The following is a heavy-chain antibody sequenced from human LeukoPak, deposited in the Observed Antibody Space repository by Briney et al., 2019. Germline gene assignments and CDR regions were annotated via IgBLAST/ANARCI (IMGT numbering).Heavy chain of an antibody. CDR3: AKISTRNCSSTSCYPGGAFDI. J-gene: IGHJ3*02. CDR2: ISGSGGST. Sequence: GGSLRLSCAASGFTFSGYAMSWVRQAPGKGLEWVSAISGSGGSTYYADSVRGRFTISRDNSKNTLYLQMNSLRAEDTAVYYCAKISTRNCSSTSCYPGGAFDIWGQGTMVTVSS. D-gene: IGHD2-2*01. V-gene: IGHV3-23*01. CDR1: GFTFSGYA.